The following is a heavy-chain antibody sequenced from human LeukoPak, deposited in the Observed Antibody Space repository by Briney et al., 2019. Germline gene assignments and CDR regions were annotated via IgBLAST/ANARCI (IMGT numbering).Heavy chain of an antibody. J-gene: IGHJ4*02. V-gene: IGHV4-59*01. Sequence: SETLSLTCTVSGGSISSYYWSWIRQPPGKGLEWIGDVFYSGSTNYNPSLKSRVTISVDTSKNQLSLKLSSVTAADTAVYYCARDFYSGYDNGYFDYWGQGILVTVSS. CDR2: VFYSGST. CDR1: GGSISSYY. D-gene: IGHD5-12*01. CDR3: ARDFYSGYDNGYFDY.